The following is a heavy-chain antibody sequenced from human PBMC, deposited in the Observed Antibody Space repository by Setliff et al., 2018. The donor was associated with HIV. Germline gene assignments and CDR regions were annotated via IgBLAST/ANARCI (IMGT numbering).Heavy chain of an antibody. J-gene: IGHJ4*02. CDR3: ARGRMDSYYFDY. Sequence: PSETLSLTCTVSGGSISSGDYYWSWIRQPPGKGLEWIGYIYYSGSTYYNPSLKSRVTISVDTSKNQFSLKLSSVTAADTAVYYCARGRMDSYYFDYWGQGTLVTVSS. CDR2: IYYSGST. CDR1: GGSISSGDYY. V-gene: IGHV4-30-4*08.